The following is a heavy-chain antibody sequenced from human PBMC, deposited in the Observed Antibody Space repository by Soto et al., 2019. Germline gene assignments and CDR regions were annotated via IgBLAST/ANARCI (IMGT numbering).Heavy chain of an antibody. Sequence: ASVKVSCKASGYTFTSYGISWVRQAPGQGLEWMGWISAYNGNTNYAQKLQGRVTMTTDTSTSTAYMELRSLRSDDTAVYYCARKAGYCSGGSCPGHFDYWGQGTLVTVS. CDR1: GYTFTSYG. D-gene: IGHD2-15*01. J-gene: IGHJ4*02. V-gene: IGHV1-18*01. CDR2: ISAYNGNT. CDR3: ARKAGYCSGGSCPGHFDY.